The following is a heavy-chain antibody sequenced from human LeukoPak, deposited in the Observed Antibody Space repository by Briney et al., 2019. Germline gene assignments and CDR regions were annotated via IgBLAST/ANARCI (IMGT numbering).Heavy chain of an antibody. CDR1: GGSISSYY. CDR3: ARVGHIVAAGTYDY. V-gene: IGHV4-59*08. D-gene: IGHD6-13*01. CDR2: IYYSGSP. Sequence: SETLSLTCTVSGGSISSYYWSWIRQPPGKGLEWIGYIYYSGSPNYNPSLKSRVTTSFDTSKNQFSLKLRSVTAADTAVYYCARVGHIVAAGTYDYWGQGILVTVSS. J-gene: IGHJ4*02.